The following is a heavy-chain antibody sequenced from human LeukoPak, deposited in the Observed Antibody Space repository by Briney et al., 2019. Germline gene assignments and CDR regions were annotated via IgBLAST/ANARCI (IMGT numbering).Heavy chain of an antibody. J-gene: IGHJ4*02. CDR1: GYTFTGYY. V-gene: IGHV1-2*04. CDR3: ARRNIRFLELDF. Sequence: ASVKVSCKASGYTFTGYYMHWVRQAPGQGLEWMGWINPNSGGTNYAQKFQGWVTMTRDTSISTAYMGLSGLRPEDTAVYYCARRNIRFLELDFWGQGTLVTVSS. CDR2: INPNSGGT. D-gene: IGHD3-3*01.